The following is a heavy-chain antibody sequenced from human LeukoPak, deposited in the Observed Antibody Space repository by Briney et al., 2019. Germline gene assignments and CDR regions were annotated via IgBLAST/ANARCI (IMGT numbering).Heavy chain of an antibody. Sequence: GGSLRLSCAASGFTFSSYGMSWVRQAPGKGLEWVSAISGSGGSTYYADSVKGRFTISRDNSKNTLYLQMNSLRAEDTAVYYCAKWGTYYYGSGSYFSPIDYWGQGTLVTVSS. V-gene: IGHV3-23*01. J-gene: IGHJ4*02. D-gene: IGHD3-10*01. CDR3: AKWGTYYYGSGSYFSPIDY. CDR2: ISGSGGST. CDR1: GFTFSSYG.